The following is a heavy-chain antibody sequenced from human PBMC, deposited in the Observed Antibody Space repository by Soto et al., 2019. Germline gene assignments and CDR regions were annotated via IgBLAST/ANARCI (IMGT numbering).Heavy chain of an antibody. Sequence: EVQLVESGGGLVQPGGSLTLSCAASEFAFSSYWMTWVRQAPGKGLEWVANIRKDGSQRSYLDSVRGRFTISRDNSKNSLYLQMTSLRAEDTALYFCARDVCPGSSGLYFDAFDSWGQGTRVTVSS. J-gene: IGHJ3*02. CDR3: ARDVCPGSSGLYFDAFDS. D-gene: IGHD6-25*01. CDR1: EFAFSSYW. V-gene: IGHV3-7*05. CDR2: IRKDGSQR.